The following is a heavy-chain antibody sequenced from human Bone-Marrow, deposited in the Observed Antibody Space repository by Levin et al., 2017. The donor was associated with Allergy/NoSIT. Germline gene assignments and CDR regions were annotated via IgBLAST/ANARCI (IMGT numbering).Heavy chain of an antibody. V-gene: IGHV1-69*04. D-gene: IGHD6-13*01. CDR1: GGTFSSYT. CDR2: IIPILGIA. CDR3: ARDLGQQQLVKRWYFDL. Sequence: GGSLRLSCKASGGTFSSYTISWVRQAPGQGLEWMGRIIPILGIANYAQKFQGRVTITADKSTSTAYMELSSLRSEDTAVYYCARDLGQQQLVKRWYFDLWGRGTLVTVSS. J-gene: IGHJ2*01.